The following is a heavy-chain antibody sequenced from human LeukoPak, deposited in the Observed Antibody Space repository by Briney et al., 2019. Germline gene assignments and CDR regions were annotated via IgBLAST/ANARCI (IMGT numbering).Heavy chain of an antibody. J-gene: IGHJ4*02. CDR1: GGSISSGGYS. V-gene: IGHV4-30-2*01. CDR3: ARAAETQTTGYLDY. Sequence: SQTLSLTCAVSGGSISSGGYSWSWIRQPPGKGLEWIGYIYHSGSTYYNPSLKSRVTISVDRSKNQFSLKLSSVTAADTAVYYCARAAETQTTGYLDYWGQGTLVTVSS. D-gene: IGHD2-8*02. CDR2: IYHSGST.